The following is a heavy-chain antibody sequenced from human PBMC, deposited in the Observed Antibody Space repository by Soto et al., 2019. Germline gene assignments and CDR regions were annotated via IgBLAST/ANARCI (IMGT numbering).Heavy chain of an antibody. J-gene: IGHJ5*02. CDR1: GFSVGSNY. CDR2: HYSGGST. CDR3: ARHRHPRGTVGATSPLDP. Sequence: GGSLRLSCAISGFSVGSNYLSWVRQAPGKGLEWVSVHYSGGSTYYADSVQGRFTISRDKSNNTLYLQMRRVRAEDTAVYFCARHRHPRGTVGATSPLDPWGQGTQVTVSS. V-gene: IGHV3-53*01. D-gene: IGHD1-26*01.